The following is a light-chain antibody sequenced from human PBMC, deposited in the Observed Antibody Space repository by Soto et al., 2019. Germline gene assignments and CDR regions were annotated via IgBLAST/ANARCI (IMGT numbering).Light chain of an antibody. CDR3: QQRSNWPLT. CDR2: DGS. J-gene: IGKJ4*02. Sequence: EIVLTQSPATLSLSPGERATLSCRASQSVSSYLAWYQQKPGQAPRLLIYDGSNRATGIPARFSGSGSGTDFTLTISSLEPEHFAVYYCQQRSNWPLTFGGGTKVEIK. V-gene: IGKV3-11*01. CDR1: QSVSSY.